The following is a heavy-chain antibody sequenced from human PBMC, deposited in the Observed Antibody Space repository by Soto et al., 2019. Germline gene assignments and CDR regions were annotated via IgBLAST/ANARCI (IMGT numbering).Heavy chain of an antibody. Sequence: SETLSLTCTVSGGSISSSSYYWGWIRQPPGKGLEWIGSIYYSGSTYYNPSLKSRVTISVDTSKNQFSLKLSSVTAADTAVYYCAREYNWNYYYYYYGMDVWGQGTTVS. CDR2: IYYSGST. CDR3: AREYNWNYYYYYYGMDV. D-gene: IGHD1-7*01. V-gene: IGHV4-39*01. CDR1: GGSISSSSYY. J-gene: IGHJ6*02.